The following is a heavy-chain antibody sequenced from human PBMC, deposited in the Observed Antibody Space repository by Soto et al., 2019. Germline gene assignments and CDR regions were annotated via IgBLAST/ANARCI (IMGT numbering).Heavy chain of an antibody. V-gene: IGHV3-21*02. Sequence: EVQLVESGGGLVKPGGSLRLSCAASGFTFSRYGMNWLRQAPGKGLEWVASISSSTSYVYYADSVKGRFSTSRGNAKNILYLEMYGLRTEDTAVYYCARDPSEGRVGNWFESWGQGTLVTVSS. D-gene: IGHD2-2*01. CDR3: ARDPSEGRVGNWFES. CDR2: ISSSTSYV. J-gene: IGHJ5*01. CDR1: GFTFSRYG.